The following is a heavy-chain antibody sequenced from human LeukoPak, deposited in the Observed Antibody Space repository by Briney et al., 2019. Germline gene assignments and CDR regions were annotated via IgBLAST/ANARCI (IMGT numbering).Heavy chain of an antibody. V-gene: IGHV3-23*01. CDR1: GFTFSSYG. Sequence: GGTLRLSCAASGFTFSSYGMSWARQAPGKGLEWVSVISGSGGSTYYGDSVKGRFTISRDNSKNTLYLQMNSLRDEDTAVYYCASRPRFDTRGYYVDYWGQGSLVTVSS. CDR2: ISGSGGST. CDR3: ASRPRFDTRGYYVDY. J-gene: IGHJ4*02. D-gene: IGHD3-22*01.